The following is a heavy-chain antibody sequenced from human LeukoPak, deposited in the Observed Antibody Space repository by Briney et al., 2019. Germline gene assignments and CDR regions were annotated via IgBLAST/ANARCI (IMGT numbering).Heavy chain of an antibody. J-gene: IGHJ6*02. CDR2: INHGGST. CDR3: ARQRLQNYYYYYGMDV. CDR1: GGSFSGYY. D-gene: IGHD6-25*01. Sequence: SETLSLTYAVYGGSFSGYYWSWIRQPPGKGLEWIGEINHGGSTNYNPSLKSRVTISVDTSKNQFSLKLSSVTAADTAVYYCARQRLQNYYYYYGMDVWGQGTTVTVSS. V-gene: IGHV4-34*01.